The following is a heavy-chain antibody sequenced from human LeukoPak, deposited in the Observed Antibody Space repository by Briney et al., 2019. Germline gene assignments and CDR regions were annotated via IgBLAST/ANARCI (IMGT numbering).Heavy chain of an antibody. Sequence: GGSLTLSCAVSGFTFSLHNMHWVRQAPGKGLEWVSFKRFDRNNEDYADSVKGRFTISRDNSKNTSYLQMNSLRPEDTDIYYCAKDNSAWAFGYWGQGTLVTVSS. D-gene: IGHD1-26*01. J-gene: IGHJ4*02. CDR2: KRFDRNNE. CDR3: AKDNSAWAFGY. V-gene: IGHV3-30*02. CDR1: GFTFSLHN.